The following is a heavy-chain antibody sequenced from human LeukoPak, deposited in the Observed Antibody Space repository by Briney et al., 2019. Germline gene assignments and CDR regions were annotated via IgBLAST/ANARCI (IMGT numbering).Heavy chain of an antibody. Sequence: NPSETLSLTCTVPGGSISSYYWSWIRQPAGKGLEWIGRIYTSGSTNYNPSLKSRVTMSVDTSKNQFSLKLSSVTAADTAVYYCARGYYGSGSPDAFDIWGQGTMVTVSS. J-gene: IGHJ3*02. CDR1: GGSISSYY. CDR2: IYTSGST. D-gene: IGHD3-10*01. V-gene: IGHV4-4*07. CDR3: ARGYYGSGSPDAFDI.